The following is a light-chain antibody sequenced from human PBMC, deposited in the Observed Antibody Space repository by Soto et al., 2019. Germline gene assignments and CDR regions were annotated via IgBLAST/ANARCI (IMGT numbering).Light chain of an antibody. CDR1: QSVSSK. V-gene: IGKV3-15*01. J-gene: IGKJ1*01. CDR2: GAS. CDR3: QQYNSWLWT. Sequence: EVVMTQSPATLSVSPGEGATLSCRASQSVSSKLAWYHQKPGQAPRLLIYGASTRATGIPARFSGSGSGTEFTLIISSLQSEDSAVYYCQQYNSWLWTFGQGTKVDI.